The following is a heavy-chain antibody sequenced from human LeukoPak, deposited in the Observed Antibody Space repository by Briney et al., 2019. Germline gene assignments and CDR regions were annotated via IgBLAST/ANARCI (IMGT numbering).Heavy chain of an antibody. D-gene: IGHD2-8*01. J-gene: IGHJ6*03. Sequence: SETLSLTCSVSCASISSYYLSWIRQPPGKGLEWIGHIYYSGSTNYNPSLKSRFTISVDTSKNQFSLKLSSVTAADTAVYYCARAPLIYYCSTDGWGKGTTVTVSS. V-gene: IGHV4-59*08. CDR1: CASISSYY. CDR3: ARAPLIYYCSTDG. CDR2: IYYSGST.